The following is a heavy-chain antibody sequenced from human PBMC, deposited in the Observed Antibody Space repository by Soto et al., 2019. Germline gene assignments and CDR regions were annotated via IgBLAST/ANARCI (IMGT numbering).Heavy chain of an antibody. J-gene: IGHJ6*03. CDR3: GRGSNLRFLEWLPSPYYYMDV. CDR1: GGSFSGYY. D-gene: IGHD3-3*01. V-gene: IGHV4-34*01. CDR2: INHSGST. Sequence: SETLSLTCAVYGGSFSGYYWSWIRQPPGKGLEWIGEINHSGSTNYNPSLKSRVTISVDTSKNQFSLKLSSVTAADTAVYYCGRGSNLRFLEWLPSPYYYMDVWGKGTTVTVSS.